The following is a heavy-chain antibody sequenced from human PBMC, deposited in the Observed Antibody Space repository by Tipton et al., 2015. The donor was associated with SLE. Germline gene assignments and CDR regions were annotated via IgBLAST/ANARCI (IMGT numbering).Heavy chain of an antibody. CDR2: INHSGST. CDR3: ARAFGYDYYYYYGMDV. J-gene: IGHJ6*02. D-gene: IGHD5-12*01. Sequence: TLSLTCAVYGGSFSGYYGTWIRQPPGKGLEWIGEINHSGSTNYNPSLKSRVTISVDTSKKQFSLKLSSVTAADTAVYYCARAFGYDYYYYYGMDVWGQGTTVTVSS. V-gene: IGHV4-34*01. CDR1: GGSFSGYY.